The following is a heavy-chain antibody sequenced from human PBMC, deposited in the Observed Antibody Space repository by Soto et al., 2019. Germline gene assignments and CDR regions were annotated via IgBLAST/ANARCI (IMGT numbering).Heavy chain of an antibody. CDR1: GGSFSGYY. CDR3: ARGRLVATIRGAFDY. V-gene: IGHV4-34*01. Sequence: QVQLQQWGAGLLKPSETLSLTCAVYGGSFSGYYWSWIRQPPGKGLEWSGESNHSGSTNYNPSFKSRVNIAVDTSKIQFSMKLGSVTAADTAVYYCARGRLVATIRGAFDYWGQGTLVTVSS. D-gene: IGHD5-12*01. CDR2: SNHSGST. J-gene: IGHJ4*02.